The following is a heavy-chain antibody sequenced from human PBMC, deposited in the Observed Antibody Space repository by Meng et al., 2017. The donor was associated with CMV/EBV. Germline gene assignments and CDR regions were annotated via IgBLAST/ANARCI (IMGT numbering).Heavy chain of an antibody. V-gene: IGHV4-34*01. CDR3: ARVWDSGWDY. J-gene: IGHJ4*02. D-gene: IGHD3-22*01. CDR2: INHSGST. Sequence: LQQCGPALLKPSATLSLTCAVYGGSFSGYYWSWIRQPPGKGLEWIGEINHSGSTNYNPSLKSRVTISVDTSKNQFSLKLSSVTAADTAVYYCARVWDSGWDYWGQGTLVTVSS. CDR1: GGSFSGYY.